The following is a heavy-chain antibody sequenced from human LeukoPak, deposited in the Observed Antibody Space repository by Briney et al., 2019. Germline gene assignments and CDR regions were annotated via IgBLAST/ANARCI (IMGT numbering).Heavy chain of an antibody. Sequence: GESLKISCKGSGYSFTSYWIGWVRQMPGKGLEWMGIIYPGDSGTRYSPSFQGQVTISADKSISTAYLQWSSLKASDTAMYYCARLDYGDYEDYEDRDLQINWFDPWGQGTLVTVSP. J-gene: IGHJ5*02. CDR1: GYSFTSYW. CDR3: ARLDYGDYEDYEDRDLQINWFDP. D-gene: IGHD4-17*01. V-gene: IGHV5-51*01. CDR2: IYPGDSGT.